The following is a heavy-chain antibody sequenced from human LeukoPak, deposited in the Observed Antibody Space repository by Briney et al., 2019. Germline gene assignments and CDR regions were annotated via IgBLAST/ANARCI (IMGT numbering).Heavy chain of an antibody. V-gene: IGHV3-23*01. Sequence: GGSLRLSCAASGFTFSSYAMSWVRQAPGKGLEWASAISGSGGSTYYADSVKGRFTISRDNSKDTLYLQMNSLRAEDTAVYYCAKRDSSGSYPYYFDSWGQGTLVTVSS. CDR2: ISGSGGST. J-gene: IGHJ4*02. CDR3: AKRDSSGSYPYYFDS. CDR1: GFTFSSYA. D-gene: IGHD3-22*01.